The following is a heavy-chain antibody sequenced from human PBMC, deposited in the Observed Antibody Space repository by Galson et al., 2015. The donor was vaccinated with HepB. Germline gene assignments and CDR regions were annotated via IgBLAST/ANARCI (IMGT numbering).Heavy chain of an antibody. CDR2: IYDSGST. CDR3: AKSRVNIVATYYYYYYMDV. J-gene: IGHJ6*03. V-gene: IGHV4-59*01. CDR1: GGSIRSYY. Sequence: ETLSLTCTVSGGSIRSYYWTWIRQPPGKGLEWIGYIYDSGSTNYNPSLKSRATISVDTSKNQFSLNLSSVTAADTAVYYCAKSRVNIVATYYYYYYMDVWGKGPLSPSP. D-gene: IGHD5-12*01.